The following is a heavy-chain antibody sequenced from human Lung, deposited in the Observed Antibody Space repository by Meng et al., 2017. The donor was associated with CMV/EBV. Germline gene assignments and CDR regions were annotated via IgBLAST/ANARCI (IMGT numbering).Heavy chain of an antibody. CDR1: GGTIKINSFY. J-gene: IGHJ4*02. D-gene: IGHD1-26*01. Sequence: SXTLSLXCAVSGGTIKINSFYWAWIRQTPGQGLEWIGSVFYNGSTYYNPSLKSRVTISVDTSKNQFSLNVYSVTAADTAVFYCARHFGSGSYPFDYWGQGXLVTVSS. CDR3: ARHFGSGSYPFDY. V-gene: IGHV4-39*01. CDR2: VFYNGST.